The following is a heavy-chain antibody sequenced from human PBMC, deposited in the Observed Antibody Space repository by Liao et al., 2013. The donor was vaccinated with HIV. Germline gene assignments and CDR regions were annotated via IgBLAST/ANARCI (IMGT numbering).Heavy chain of an antibody. CDR3: ARGHRLRLGLVDY. V-gene: IGHV4-34*01. Sequence: QVQLQQWGAGLLKPSETLSLTCAVYGGSFSGYYWSWIRQPPGKGLEWIGEINHSGSTNYNPSLKSRVTISVDTSKNQFSLKLSSVTAADTGVYYCARGHRLRLGLVDYWGQGNPGHRLL. CDR2: INHSGST. J-gene: IGHJ4*02. D-gene: IGHD3-16*01. CDR1: GGSFSGYY.